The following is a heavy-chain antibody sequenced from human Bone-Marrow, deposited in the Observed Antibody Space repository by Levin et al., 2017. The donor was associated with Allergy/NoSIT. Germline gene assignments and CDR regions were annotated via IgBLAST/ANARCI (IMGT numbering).Heavy chain of an antibody. CDR1: GFTFSSYG. V-gene: IGHV3-30*18. CDR2: ISYDGSNK. Sequence: GESLKISCAASGFTFSSYGMHWVRQAPGKGLEWVAVISYDGSNKYYADSVKGRFTISRDNSKNTLYLQMNSLRAEDTAVYYCAKDEVGYCSSTSCYFGYYYYYYGMDVWGQGTTVTVSS. CDR3: AKDEVGYCSSTSCYFGYYYYYYGMDV. J-gene: IGHJ6*02. D-gene: IGHD2-2*01.